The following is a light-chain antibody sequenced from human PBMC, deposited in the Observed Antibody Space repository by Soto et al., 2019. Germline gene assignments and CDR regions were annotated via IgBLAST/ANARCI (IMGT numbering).Light chain of an antibody. CDR1: QSVSDSY. Sequence: EIVLTQSPGTLSLSPGERATLSCRASQSVSDSYLAWYQQKPGQAPRLLIYRTSNRSTGIPDRFIGSGSGTDFTLTISRLEPEDFAVYYCQQYSSSHSGTFGPGTKVDIK. J-gene: IGKJ3*01. V-gene: IGKV3-20*01. CDR2: RTS. CDR3: QQYSSSHSGT.